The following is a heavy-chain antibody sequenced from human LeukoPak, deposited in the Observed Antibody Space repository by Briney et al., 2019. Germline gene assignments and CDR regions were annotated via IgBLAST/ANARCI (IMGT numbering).Heavy chain of an antibody. D-gene: IGHD6-19*01. CDR3: ARHRRAVADAFDI. Sequence: SSETLSLTCTVSGGSISSYYWSWIRQPPGKGLEWIGYIYYSGSTNYNPSLKSRVTISVDTSKNQFSLKLSSVTAADTAVYYCARHRRAVADAFDIWGQGTVVTVSS. J-gene: IGHJ3*02. V-gene: IGHV4-59*08. CDR1: GGSISSYY. CDR2: IYYSGST.